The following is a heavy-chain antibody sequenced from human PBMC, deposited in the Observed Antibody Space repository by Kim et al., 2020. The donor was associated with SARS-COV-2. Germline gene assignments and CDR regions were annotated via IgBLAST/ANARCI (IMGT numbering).Heavy chain of an antibody. D-gene: IGHD3-10*01. V-gene: IGHV3-23*01. Sequence: FYADSVKGRFTISRDNSKNTLDLQLNILRAEDTAIYYCVRQVAGSIFDVWGQGTMVTVSS. J-gene: IGHJ3*01. CDR3: VRQVAGSIFDV.